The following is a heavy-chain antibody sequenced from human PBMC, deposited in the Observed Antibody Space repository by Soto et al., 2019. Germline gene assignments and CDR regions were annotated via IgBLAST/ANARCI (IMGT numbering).Heavy chain of an antibody. CDR1: GGTFSSYS. CDR3: ARPFQSWPGGWYFDL. CDR2: IIPIFGTA. V-gene: IGHV1-69*01. Sequence: QVQLVQPGAEVKKPGSSVKVSCKASGGTFSSYSINWVRQAPGQGLEWMGGIIPIFGTANYAQKFQGRVTLTADESTSTAHMELSSLRNEDTAVYYCARPFQSWPGGWYFDLWGRGTLVNVSS. J-gene: IGHJ2*01. D-gene: IGHD3-16*01.